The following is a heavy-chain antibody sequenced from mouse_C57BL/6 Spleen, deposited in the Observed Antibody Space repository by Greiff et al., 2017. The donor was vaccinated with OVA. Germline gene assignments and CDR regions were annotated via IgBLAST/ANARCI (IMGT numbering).Heavy chain of an antibody. V-gene: IGHV5-4*01. D-gene: IGHD2-4*01. J-gene: IGHJ2*01. CDR2: ISDGGSYT. Sequence: EVKLMESGGGLVKPGGSLKLSCAASGFTFSSYAMSWVRQTPEKRLEWVATISDGGSYTYYPDNVKGRFTISRDNAKNNLYLQMSHLKSEDTAMYYCARDGGLRPFDYWGQGTTLTVSS. CDR1: GFTFSSYA. CDR3: ARDGGLRPFDY.